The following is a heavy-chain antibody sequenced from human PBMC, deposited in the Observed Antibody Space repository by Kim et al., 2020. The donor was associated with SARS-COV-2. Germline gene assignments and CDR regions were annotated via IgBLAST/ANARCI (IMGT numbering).Heavy chain of an antibody. Sequence: SETPSLTCAVYGGSFSGDYWSWIRQPPGKGLEWIGEINHSGSTNYNPSLKSRVTISVDTSKNQFSLKLSSVTAADTAVYYCARGHRIVVVPAAIRYYYYGMDVWGQGTTVTVSS. CDR3: ARGHRIVVVPAAIRYYYYGMDV. CDR1: GGSFSGDY. J-gene: IGHJ6*02. V-gene: IGHV4-34*01. CDR2: INHSGST. D-gene: IGHD2-2*02.